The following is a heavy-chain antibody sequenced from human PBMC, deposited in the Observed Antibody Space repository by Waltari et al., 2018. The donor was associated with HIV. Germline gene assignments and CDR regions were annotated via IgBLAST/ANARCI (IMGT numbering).Heavy chain of an antibody. Sequence: QVQLQESGPGLVKPSQTLSLTCTVYGGSISRGGYYWSWTRQHPGKGLEWIGFISYSGSTYYNPSLKSRVTISVDTSKNQFSLKLSSVTAADTAVYYCARDGKSSYYYDSSPNWFDPWGQGTLVAVSS. CDR1: GGSISRGGYY. CDR3: ARDGKSSYYYDSSPNWFDP. D-gene: IGHD3-22*01. J-gene: IGHJ5*02. V-gene: IGHV4-31*03. CDR2: ISYSGST.